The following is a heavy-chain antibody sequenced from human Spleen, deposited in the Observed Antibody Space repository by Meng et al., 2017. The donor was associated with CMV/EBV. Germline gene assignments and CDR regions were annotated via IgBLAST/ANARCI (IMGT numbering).Heavy chain of an antibody. D-gene: IGHD1-20*01. CDR1: GYTFTTYD. V-gene: IGHV1-8*03. CDR3: ARGLKYKWGERYIYGIDV. CDR2: INSNSGHT. Sequence: ASVKVSCKASGYTFTTYDINWVRQATGQGLEWMGWINSNSGHTGYAQNFQGRVTVTRDTSITTAYMELSSLRSEDTAVYYCARGLKYKWGERYIYGIDVWGQGTTVTVSS. J-gene: IGHJ6*02.